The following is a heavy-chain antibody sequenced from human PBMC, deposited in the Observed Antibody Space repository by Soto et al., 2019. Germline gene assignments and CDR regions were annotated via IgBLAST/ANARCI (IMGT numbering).Heavy chain of an antibody. CDR2: TYYRSKWYH. Sequence: PSQTLSLTCAISGGSVSNYNAAWNSTRSSPSRGLEGLGRTYYRSKWYHDYAVSVRRRITINPDTSKNQFSLQLNSVIPDDSVVYYCAGLIQAKFDYWGQGTLVTVSS. CDR1: GGSVSNYNAA. J-gene: IGHJ4*02. CDR3: AGLIQAKFDY. V-gene: IGHV6-1*01. D-gene: IGHD2-21*01.